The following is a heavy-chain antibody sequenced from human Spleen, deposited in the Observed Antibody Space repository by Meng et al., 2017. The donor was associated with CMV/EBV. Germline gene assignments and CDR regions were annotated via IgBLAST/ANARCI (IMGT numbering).Heavy chain of an antibody. J-gene: IGHJ4*02. Sequence: ASVKVSCKASGYTFTSYYMHWVRQAPGQGLEWMGIINPSGGSTSYAQKFQGRVTMTRDTSTSTVYMELSSLRPEDTAVYYCARVRPGGGIDYWGQGTLVTVSS. CDR2: INPSGGST. D-gene: IGHD3-16*01. CDR3: ARVRPGGGIDY. CDR1: GYTFTSYY. V-gene: IGHV1-46*01.